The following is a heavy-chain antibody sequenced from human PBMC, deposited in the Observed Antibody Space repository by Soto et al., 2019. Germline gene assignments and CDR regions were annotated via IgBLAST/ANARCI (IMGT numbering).Heavy chain of an antibody. J-gene: IGHJ4*02. CDR3: ARQFDGELFAEPFDY. D-gene: IGHD3-10*01. Sequence: QLQLQESGPGLVKPSETLSLTCTVSGGSISSSSYYWGWIRQPPGKGLEWIGSIYYSGSTYYNPSLKSRVTLSVDTSKNQFSLKLSSVTAADTAVYYCARQFDGELFAEPFDYWGQGTLVTVSS. V-gene: IGHV4-39*01. CDR2: IYYSGST. CDR1: GGSISSSSYY.